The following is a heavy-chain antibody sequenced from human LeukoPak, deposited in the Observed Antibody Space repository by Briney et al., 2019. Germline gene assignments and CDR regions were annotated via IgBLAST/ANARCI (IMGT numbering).Heavy chain of an antibody. CDR1: GYTFTSYY. V-gene: IGHV1-46*01. CDR3: ARDGGGGPSITIFGVVMAIGPYDAFDI. J-gene: IGHJ3*02. CDR2: INPSGGST. D-gene: IGHD3-3*01. Sequence: GASVKVSCKASGYTFTSYYMHWVRQAPGQGLEWMGIINPSGGSTSYAQKFQGRVTMTRDTSTSTVYMELSSLRSEDTAVYYCARDGGGGPSITIFGVVMAIGPYDAFDIWGQGTMVTVSS.